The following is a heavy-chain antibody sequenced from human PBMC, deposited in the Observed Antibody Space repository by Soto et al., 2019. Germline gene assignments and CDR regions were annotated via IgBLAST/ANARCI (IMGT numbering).Heavy chain of an antibody. CDR1: GFTFSGSA. CDR2: IRSKANSYAT. J-gene: IGHJ4*02. D-gene: IGHD3-22*01. CDR3: TRPEYFYDSSGDDY. V-gene: IGHV3-73*01. Sequence: GGSLRLSCAASGFTFSGSAIHWVRQASGKGLEWVGRIRSKANSYATAYAAPLNGRFTISRDDSKNTAYLQMNSLKTEDTAVYYCTRPEYFYDSSGDDYWGQGTLVTVSS.